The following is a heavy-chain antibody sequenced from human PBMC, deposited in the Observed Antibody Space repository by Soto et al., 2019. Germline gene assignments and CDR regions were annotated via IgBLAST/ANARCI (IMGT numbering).Heavy chain of an antibody. CDR2: IYYSGST. J-gene: IGHJ6*02. D-gene: IGHD2-21*01. V-gene: IGHV4-59*08. Sequence: SETLSLTCTVSGGSISSYYWSWIRQPPGKGLEWIGYIYYSGSTNYNPSLKSRVTISVDTSKNQFSLKLSSVTAADTAVYYCARHGVRGPYYGMDVWGQGTTVTVSS. CDR3: ARHGVRGPYYGMDV. CDR1: GGSISSYY.